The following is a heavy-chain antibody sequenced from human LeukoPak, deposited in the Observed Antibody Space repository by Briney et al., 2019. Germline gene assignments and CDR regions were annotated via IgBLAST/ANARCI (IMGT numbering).Heavy chain of an antibody. J-gene: IGHJ4*02. CDR1: GDSVSSNNGA. CDR2: TYYRSKWYS. D-gene: IGHD6-19*01. CDR3: ARDMGTSGWYTFDY. V-gene: IGHV6-1*01. Sequence: SQTLSVTCAISGDSVSSNNGAWNWIRQSPSRGLEWLGRTYYRSKWYSDYAVSVQGRISINPDTSKNQFSLRMFSVTPEDTAVYYCARDMGTSGWYTFDYWGQGTLVTVSS.